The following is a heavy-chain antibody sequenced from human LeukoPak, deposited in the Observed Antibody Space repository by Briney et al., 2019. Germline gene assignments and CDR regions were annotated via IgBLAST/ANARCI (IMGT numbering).Heavy chain of an antibody. CDR1: GGSISSYY. V-gene: IGHV4-59*12. J-gene: IGHJ3*02. CDR3: ARGARDYGDYNNAFDI. Sequence: SETLSLTCTVSGGSISSYYWSWIRQPPGKGLEWIGYIYYSGSTNYNPSLKSRVTISVDTSKNQFSLKLSSVTAADTAVYYCARGARDYGDYNNAFDIWGQGTMVTVSS. CDR2: IYYSGST. D-gene: IGHD4-17*01.